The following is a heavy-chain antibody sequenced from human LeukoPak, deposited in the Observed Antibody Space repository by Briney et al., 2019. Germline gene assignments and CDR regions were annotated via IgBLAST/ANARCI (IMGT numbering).Heavy chain of an antibody. D-gene: IGHD3-22*01. V-gene: IGHV3-23*01. CDR2: ISGSGGST. CDR3: AKELSWYYYDSSGYPDFDY. J-gene: IGHJ4*02. Sequence: GGSLRLSCAASGFTFSSYAMSWVRQAPGKGLEWVSAISGSGGSTYYADSVKGRFTISRDNSKNTLYLQMNSLRAEDTAVYYCAKELSWYYYDSSGYPDFDYWGQGTLVTVSS. CDR1: GFTFSSYA.